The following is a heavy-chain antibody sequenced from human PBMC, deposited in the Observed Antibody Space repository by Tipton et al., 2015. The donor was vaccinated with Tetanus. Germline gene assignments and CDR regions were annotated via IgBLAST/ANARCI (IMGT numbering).Heavy chain of an antibody. CDR3: ARATSTGPAYNWFDP. V-gene: IGHV4-39*02. CDR1: GGSISDKKYY. D-gene: IGHD2-8*02. CDR2: IYFKGDT. Sequence: TLSLTCNVSGGSISDKKYYWGWIRQPPGKGLEWIASIYFKGDTYFSPSLKSRVTIAVDTSQNLFSLKLTSATAADTAVYYCARATSTGPAYNWFDPWGQGTLVTVSS. J-gene: IGHJ5*02.